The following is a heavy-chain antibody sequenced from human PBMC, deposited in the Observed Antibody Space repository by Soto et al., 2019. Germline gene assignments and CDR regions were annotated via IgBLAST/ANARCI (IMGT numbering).Heavy chain of an antibody. D-gene: IGHD3-10*01. CDR1: GYTFTAYD. CDR3: TRAYGAETFDF. V-gene: IGHV1-2*02. CDR2: INPNSGDT. J-gene: IGHJ5*01. Sequence: ASVKVSCKTSGYTFTAYDLHWVRQAPGQGLEWMGWINPNSGDTNYAQKFQGRVTMTRDTSISTAYMDLTRLTSDDTAVFYCTRAYGAETFDFWGQGTRVTVSS.